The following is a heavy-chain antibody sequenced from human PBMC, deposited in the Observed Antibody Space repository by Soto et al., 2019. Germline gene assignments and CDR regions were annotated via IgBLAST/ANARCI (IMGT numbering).Heavy chain of an antibody. CDR2: IYYSGST. CDR1: GGSISSSSYY. D-gene: IGHD3-9*01. V-gene: IGHV4-39*01. J-gene: IGHJ2*01. CDR3: ARHETYYDILTGYYPYWYFDL. Sequence: PSETPSLTCTVSGGSISSSSYYWGWIRQPPGKGLEWIGSIYYSGSTYYNPSLKSRVTISVDTSKNQFSLKLSSVTAADTAVYYCARHETYYDILTGYYPYWYFDLWGRGTLVTVSS.